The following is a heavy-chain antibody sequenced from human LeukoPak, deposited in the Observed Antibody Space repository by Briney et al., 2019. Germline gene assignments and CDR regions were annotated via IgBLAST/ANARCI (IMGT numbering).Heavy chain of an antibody. Sequence: GGSLRLSCAAAGFTFSDYWMSWVRQAPGKGLEWVAVISYDGSNKYYADSVKGRFTISRDNSKNTLYLQMNSLRAEDTAVYYCAKTAGWELPYYYYMDVWGKGTTVTISS. CDR3: AKTAGWELPYYYYMDV. V-gene: IGHV3-30*18. J-gene: IGHJ6*03. CDR2: ISYDGSNK. CDR1: GFTFSDYW. D-gene: IGHD1-26*01.